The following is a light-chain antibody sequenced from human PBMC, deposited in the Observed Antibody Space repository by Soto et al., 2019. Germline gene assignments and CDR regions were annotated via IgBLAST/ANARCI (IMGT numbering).Light chain of an antibody. CDR3: QVWDSSSDRLYV. CDR1: NIGSKS. V-gene: IGLV3-21*04. CDR2: YDS. Sequence: SYELTQPPSVSVAPGKTASITCGGDNIGSKSVHWYQQKPGQAPVLVIYYDSDRPSGIPERFSGSNSGNTATLTISRVEAGDEADYYCQVWDSSSDRLYVFGSGTKLTVL. J-gene: IGLJ1*01.